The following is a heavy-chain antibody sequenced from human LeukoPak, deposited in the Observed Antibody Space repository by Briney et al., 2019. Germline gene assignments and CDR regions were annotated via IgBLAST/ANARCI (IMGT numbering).Heavy chain of an antibody. V-gene: IGHV3-23*01. CDR2: MCGTAGCT. CDR1: GFTFYMYA. J-gene: IGHJ5*02. Sequence: GGSLTLSCQASGFTFYMYAMSWVRQAPGKGLEWVASMCGTAGCTFYPDSVKGRFTISRDNSKNVLYLRMNSPTAEDTAIYYCAKDRPNFHENSGHYYRRDGDAWGQGTLVTVSS. D-gene: IGHD3-22*01. CDR3: AKDRPNFHENSGHYYRRDGDA.